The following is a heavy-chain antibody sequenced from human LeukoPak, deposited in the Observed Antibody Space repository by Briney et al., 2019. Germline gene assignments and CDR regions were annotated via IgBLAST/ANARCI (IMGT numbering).Heavy chain of an antibody. CDR1: GGTFSSYA. D-gene: IGHD5-18*01. CDR2: IIPILGIA. V-gene: IGHV1-69*04. CDR3: AGSGYSYCYFDY. Sequence: SVTVSCKASGGTFSSYAISWVRQAPGQGLEWMGRIIPILGIANYAQKFQGRVTITADKSTSTAYMELSSLRSEDTAVYYCAGSGYSYCYFDYWGQGTLVTVSS. J-gene: IGHJ4*02.